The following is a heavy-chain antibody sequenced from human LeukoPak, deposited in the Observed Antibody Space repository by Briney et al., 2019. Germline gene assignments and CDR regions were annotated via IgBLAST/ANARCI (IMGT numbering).Heavy chain of an antibody. V-gene: IGHV1-8*01. D-gene: IGHD6-19*01. Sequence: ASVKVSCKASGYTFTSYDINWVRQATGQGLEWMGWMNPNSGNTGYAQKFQGRVTMTRNTSISTAYMELSSLRSEDTAVYYCARDGGSGWYFGYYYGMDVWGQGTTVTVSS. CDR1: GYTFTSYD. CDR3: ARDGGSGWYFGYYYGMDV. J-gene: IGHJ6*02. CDR2: MNPNSGNT.